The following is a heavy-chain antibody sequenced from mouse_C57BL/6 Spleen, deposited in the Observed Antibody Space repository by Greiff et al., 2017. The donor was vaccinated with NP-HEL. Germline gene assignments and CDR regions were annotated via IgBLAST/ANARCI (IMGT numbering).Heavy chain of an antibody. Sequence: QVQLKESGAELVKPGASVKMSCKASGYTFTSYWITWVKQRPGQGLEWIGDIYPGSGSTNYNEKFKSKATLTVDTSSSTAYMQLSSLTSEDSAVYYCARGWDYDVGFAYWGQGTLVTVSA. V-gene: IGHV1-55*01. CDR3: ARGWDYDVGFAY. D-gene: IGHD2-4*01. CDR1: GYTFTSYW. J-gene: IGHJ3*01. CDR2: IYPGSGST.